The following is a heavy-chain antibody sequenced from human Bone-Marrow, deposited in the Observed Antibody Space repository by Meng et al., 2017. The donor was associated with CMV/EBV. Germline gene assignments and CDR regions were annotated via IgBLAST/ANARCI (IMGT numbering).Heavy chain of an antibody. J-gene: IGHJ3*02. CDR3: ADYGGDYAAFDI. D-gene: IGHD4/OR15-4a*01. CDR2: IIPIFGTA. Sequence: SVKVSCKASGGTFSSYAISWERQAPGQGLEWMGGIIPIFGTANYAQKFQGRVTITTDESTSTAYMELSSLRSEDTAVYYCADYGGDYAAFDIWGQGTMVTVSS. V-gene: IGHV1-69*05. CDR1: GGTFSSYA.